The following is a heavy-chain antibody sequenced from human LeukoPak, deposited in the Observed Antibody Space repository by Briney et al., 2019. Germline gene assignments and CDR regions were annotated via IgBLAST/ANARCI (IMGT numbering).Heavy chain of an antibody. V-gene: IGHV1-8*01. CDR2: MNPNSGNT. CDR3: ARDRGYYYDSSGYYYV. Sequence: ASVKVSCKASGYTFTSYDINWVRQATGHGLEWMGWMNPNSGNTGYAQKFQGRVTMTRNTSISTAYMELSSLRSEDTAVYYCARDRGYYYDSSGYYYVWGQGTLVTVSS. D-gene: IGHD3-22*01. J-gene: IGHJ4*02. CDR1: GYTFTSYD.